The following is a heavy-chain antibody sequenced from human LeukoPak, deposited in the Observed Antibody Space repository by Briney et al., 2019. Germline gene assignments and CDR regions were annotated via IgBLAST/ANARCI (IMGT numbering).Heavy chain of an antibody. D-gene: IGHD2-2*01. CDR1: GFTFSSYG. V-gene: IGHV3-30*03. CDR2: ISYDGSNK. CDR3: ARVLRCSSTDCYSYFDY. Sequence: GGSLRLSCAASGFTFSSYGMHWVRQAPGKGLEWVAVISYDGSNKYYADSVKGRFTISRDNSKNTVYLQMNSLRAEDSAVYYCARVLRCSSTDCYSYFDYWGQGIVVTVSS. J-gene: IGHJ4*02.